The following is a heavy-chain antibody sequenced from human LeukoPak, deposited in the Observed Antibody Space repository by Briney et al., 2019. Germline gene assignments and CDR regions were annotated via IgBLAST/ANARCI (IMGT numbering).Heavy chain of an antibody. CDR3: ARRGGHGGSFDY. CDR2: IYNSGGT. J-gene: IGHJ4*02. V-gene: IGHV4-59*08. Sequence: SETLSLTCTVSGGSISSYYWSWIRQPPGKGLEWIGNIYNSGGTNYNPSLKSRVTISVDASKNQFSLKLSSVTAADTAVYYCARRGGHGGSFDYWGQGTLVTVSS. CDR1: GGSISSYY. D-gene: IGHD4-23*01.